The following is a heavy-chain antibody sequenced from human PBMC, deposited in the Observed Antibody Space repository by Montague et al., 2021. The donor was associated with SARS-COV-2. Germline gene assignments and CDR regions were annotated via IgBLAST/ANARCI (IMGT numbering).Heavy chain of an antibody. CDR1: GGSISSDGYY. Sequence: TLSLTCTVSGGSISSDGYYWICIPQHPGKGLEWIGYIYCSGNTYYNPSLKSRVTISVDTSKNQFYLKMSSVTAADTDVYDCARFPEPMIILVITSLNWYFDLWGRGTLVTVSS. V-gene: IGHV4-31*03. CDR3: ARFPEPMIILVITSLNWYFDL. J-gene: IGHJ2*01. D-gene: IGHD3-22*01. CDR2: IYCSGNT.